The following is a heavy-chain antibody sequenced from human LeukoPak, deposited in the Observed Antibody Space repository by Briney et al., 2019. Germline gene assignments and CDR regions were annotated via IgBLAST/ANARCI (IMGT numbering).Heavy chain of an antibody. CDR2: ISMSSSYM. D-gene: IGHD3-10*01. V-gene: IGHV3-21*01. J-gene: IGHJ4*02. CDR3: AREDYSSGNPTIDH. CDR1: GYSISSGYY. Sequence: ETLSLTCTVSGYSISSGYYWGWVRPAPGKGLEWVSTISMSSSYMYYADSVRGRFTISRDNAKNSLFLQMTSLRAEDAAVYYCAREDYSSGNPTIDHWGQGTLVTVSS.